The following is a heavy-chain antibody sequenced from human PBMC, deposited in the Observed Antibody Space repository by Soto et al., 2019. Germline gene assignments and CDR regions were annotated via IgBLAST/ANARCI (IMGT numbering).Heavy chain of an antibody. CDR2: IWYDGSNK. CDR3: ARDGLSVVRGYYYGMDV. CDR1: GFTFSSYG. V-gene: IGHV3-33*01. Sequence: GGSLRLSCAASGFTFSSYGMHWVRQAPGKGLEWVAVIWYDGSNKYYADSVKGRFTISRDNSKNTLYLQMNSLRAEDTAVYYCARDGLSVVRGYYYGMDVWGQGTTVTVSS. J-gene: IGHJ6*02. D-gene: IGHD2-15*01.